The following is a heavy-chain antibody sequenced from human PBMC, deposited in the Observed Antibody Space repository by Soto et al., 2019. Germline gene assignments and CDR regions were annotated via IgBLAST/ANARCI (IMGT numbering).Heavy chain of an antibody. CDR3: AKVAPFILGSPI. D-gene: IGHD2-21*01. J-gene: IGHJ4*02. Sequence: PGGSLRLSCTASGFDFSGSEMNWFRQTPGKGLEWLAYITGSGGAIFHADSVKGRFNISRDNAKNSLFLEMNTLTVDDAGVYYCAKVAPFILGSPIWGQGTLVTVSS. V-gene: IGHV3-48*03. CDR2: ITGSGGAI. CDR1: GFDFSGSE.